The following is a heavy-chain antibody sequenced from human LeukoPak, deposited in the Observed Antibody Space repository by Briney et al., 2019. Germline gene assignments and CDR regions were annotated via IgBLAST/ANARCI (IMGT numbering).Heavy chain of an antibody. CDR1: GYSFTSYW. D-gene: IGHD4-17*01. CDR3: ATVTTIYYYYGMDV. J-gene: IGHJ6*02. Sequence: GEPLKISCKGSGYSFTSYWITWVRQMRGQGLEWMGRIEPSDSYTNYSPSFQGHVTISADKSISTAYLQWSSLKASDTAMYYCATVTTIYYYYGMDVWGQGTTVTVSS. V-gene: IGHV5-10-1*01. CDR2: IEPSDSYT.